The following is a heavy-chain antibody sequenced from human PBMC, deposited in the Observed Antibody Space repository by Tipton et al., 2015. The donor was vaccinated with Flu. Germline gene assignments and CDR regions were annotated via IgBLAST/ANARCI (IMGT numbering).Heavy chain of an antibody. J-gene: IGHJ4*02. V-gene: IGHV3-7*01. CDR3: ARDPGDS. Sequence: EQLVQSGGGLVQPGGSLRLSCATSGFTFSHYWMNWVRQAPGKGLEWVANINQDGSEKHYVESVKGRFTISRGNAKNSLSLQMNSLRAEDTAVYYCARDPGDSWGQGTLVTVSS. CDR1: GFTFSHYW. CDR2: INQDGSEK.